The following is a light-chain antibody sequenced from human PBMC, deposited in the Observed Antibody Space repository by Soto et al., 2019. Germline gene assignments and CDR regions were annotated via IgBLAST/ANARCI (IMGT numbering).Light chain of an antibody. Sequence: QSVLTQPASVSGSPGQSITISCTGTSSDVGGYNYVSWYQQHPGKAPKLMIYDVSNRPSGVSNRFSGSKSGNTASLTISGLQPEDEADYYCSSYTGSSTLVVFGGGTKVTVL. CDR3: SSYTGSSTLVV. J-gene: IGLJ2*01. CDR1: SSDVGGYNY. CDR2: DVS. V-gene: IGLV2-14*01.